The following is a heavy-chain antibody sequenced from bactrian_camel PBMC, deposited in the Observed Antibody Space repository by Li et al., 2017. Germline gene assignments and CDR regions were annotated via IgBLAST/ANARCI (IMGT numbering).Heavy chain of an antibody. V-gene: IGHV3S55*01. Sequence: HVQLVESGGGSVQAGGSLKLSCVASGFTFSSCGMAWNRQAPGKERELVSTISKDGTTAYADSVKGRFTISQDNAKNTLYLQMNSLKPEDTAMYYCAVKKWRCPVTDNDYNYYGQGTQVTVS. D-gene: IGHD2*01. CDR2: ISKDGTT. CDR3: AVKKWRCPVTDNDYNY. CDR1: GFTFSSCG. J-gene: IGHJ4*01.